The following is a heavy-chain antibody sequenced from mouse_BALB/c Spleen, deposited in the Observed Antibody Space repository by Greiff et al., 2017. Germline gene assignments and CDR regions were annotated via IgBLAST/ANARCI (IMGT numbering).Heavy chain of an antibody. Sequence: QVQLKQSGAELVRPGVSVKISCKGSGYTFTDYAMHWVKQSHAKSLEWIGVISTYYGDASYNQKFKGKATMTVDKSSSTAYMELARLTSEDSAIYYCAREGGYGSSPAWFAYWGQGTLVTVSA. CDR3: AREGGYGSSPAWFAY. V-gene: IGHV1S137*01. CDR1: GYTFTDYA. CDR2: ISTYYGDA. D-gene: IGHD1-1*01. J-gene: IGHJ3*01.